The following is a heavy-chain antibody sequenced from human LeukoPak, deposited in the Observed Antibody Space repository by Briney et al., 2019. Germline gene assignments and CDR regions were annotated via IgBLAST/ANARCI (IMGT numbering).Heavy chain of an antibody. Sequence: PGGSLRLSCAASGFTFSSHGMNWVRQAPGKGLEWVSYISSSSSTIYYADSVKGRFTISRDNAKNSLYLQMNSLRAEDTAVYYCARGEGSYYDILTGYWPWFDPWGQGTLVTVSS. CDR3: ARGEGSYYDILTGYWPWFDP. CDR2: ISSSSSTI. J-gene: IGHJ5*02. D-gene: IGHD3-9*01. V-gene: IGHV3-48*01. CDR1: GFTFSSHG.